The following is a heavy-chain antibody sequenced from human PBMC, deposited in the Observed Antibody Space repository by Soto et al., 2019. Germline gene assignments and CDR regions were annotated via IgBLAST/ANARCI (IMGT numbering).Heavy chain of an antibody. V-gene: IGHV5-10-1*01. CDR1: GYSFTSYW. D-gene: IGHD2-2*02. J-gene: IGHJ5*02. CDR2: IDPSDSYT. Sequence: GESLKISCKGSGYSFTSYWISWVRQMPGKGLEWMGRIDPSDSYTNYSPSFQGHVTISADKSISTAYLHWSSLKASDTAMYYCARQGGYCSSTSCYSWFDPWGQGTLVTVSS. CDR3: ARQGGYCSSTSCYSWFDP.